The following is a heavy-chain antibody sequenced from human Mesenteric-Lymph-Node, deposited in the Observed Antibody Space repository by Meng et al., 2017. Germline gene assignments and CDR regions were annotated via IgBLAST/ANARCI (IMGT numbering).Heavy chain of an antibody. Sequence: GSLRLSCTVSGGSISSSSYYWGWIRQPPGKGLEWIGSIYYSGSTYYNPSLKSRVTISVDTSKNQFSLKLSSVTAADTAVYYCARVVGGIFAFDIWGQGTMVTVSS. V-gene: IGHV4-39*07. D-gene: IGHD3-22*01. CDR2: IYYSGST. CDR3: ARVVGGIFAFDI. CDR1: GGSISSSSYY. J-gene: IGHJ3*02.